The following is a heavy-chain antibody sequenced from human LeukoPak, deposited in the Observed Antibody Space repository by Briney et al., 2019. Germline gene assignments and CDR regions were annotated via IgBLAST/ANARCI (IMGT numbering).Heavy chain of an antibody. J-gene: IGHJ5*02. V-gene: IGHV4-61*05. Sequence: PSETLSLTCTVSGGSISSSSYYWGWLRQPPGKGLEWIGYIYYSGSTNYKPSLKSRVTISVDTSKNQFSLKLCSVTAADTAVDYCARGGYYGSGNDFRFDPWGQGTLVTVSS. CDR2: IYYSGST. CDR1: GGSISSSSYY. CDR3: ARGGYYGSGNDFRFDP. D-gene: IGHD3-10*01.